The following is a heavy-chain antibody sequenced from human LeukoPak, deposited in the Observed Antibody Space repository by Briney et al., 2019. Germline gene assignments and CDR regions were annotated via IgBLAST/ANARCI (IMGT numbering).Heavy chain of an antibody. CDR1: GFIVSCDY. D-gene: IGHD6-19*01. CDR3: ARLAYSSLLGDY. V-gene: IGHV3-66*02. Sequence: VGSLSPSCAAPGFIVSCDYMTWVRQAPGKGLEWVSVIHGGGYTYYADPVKGRFTISRDTSKKTLHLQMNTLRPEDTAVYYCARLAYSSLLGDYWGQGTLVTVS. J-gene: IGHJ4*02. CDR2: IHGGGYT.